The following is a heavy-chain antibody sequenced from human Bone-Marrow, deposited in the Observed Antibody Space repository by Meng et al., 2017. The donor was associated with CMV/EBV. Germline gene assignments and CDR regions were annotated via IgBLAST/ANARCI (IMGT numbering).Heavy chain of an antibody. Sequence: GESLKISCAASGFTFSSYSMNWVRQPPGKGLEWISYIRNSSDITYYADSVKGRFTISRDNAKNSLYLQMSNLRAEDTAIYYCTVGPFDYWGQGSLVTVSS. CDR3: TVGPFDY. V-gene: IGHV3-48*04. J-gene: IGHJ4*02. CDR2: IRNSSDIT. D-gene: IGHD4-23*01. CDR1: GFTFSSYS.